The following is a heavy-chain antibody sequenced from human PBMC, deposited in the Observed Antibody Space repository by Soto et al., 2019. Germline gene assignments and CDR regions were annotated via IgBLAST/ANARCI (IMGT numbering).Heavy chain of an antibody. Sequence: ASVKVSCQASGYTFTSYGISWVRQAPGQGHEWMEWISPSYGTANYAQKFQGRVTITADESTSTAYMELSSLRSEDTAVYYCARVAVGVYGDYENFDYWGQGTLVTVSS. D-gene: IGHD4-17*01. V-gene: IGHV1-69*13. J-gene: IGHJ4*02. CDR1: GYTFTSYG. CDR2: ISPSYGTA. CDR3: ARVAVGVYGDYENFDY.